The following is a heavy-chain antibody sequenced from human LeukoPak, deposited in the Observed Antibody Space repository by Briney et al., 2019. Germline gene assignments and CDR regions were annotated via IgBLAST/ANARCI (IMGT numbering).Heavy chain of an antibody. D-gene: IGHD2-2*01. CDR3: VRSAYTSSWAYFDY. Sequence: GGSLRLSCAASGLSVSSNYMSWVRQAPGKGLQWVSMLYVAGTTSYSDSVMGRFIISRDDSQNTLYLQMNSLTAEDTAVYYCVRSAYTSSWAYFDYWGQGILVTVSS. CDR2: LYVAGTT. V-gene: IGHV3-53*01. CDR1: GLSVSSNY. J-gene: IGHJ4*02.